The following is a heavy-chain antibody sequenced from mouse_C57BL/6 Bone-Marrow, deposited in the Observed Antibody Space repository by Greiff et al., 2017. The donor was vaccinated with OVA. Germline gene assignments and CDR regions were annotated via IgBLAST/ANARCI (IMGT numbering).Heavy chain of an antibody. J-gene: IGHJ4*01. CDR3: ASGMDVDAKDC. D-gene: IGHD2-10*02. V-gene: IGHV5-17*01. CDR1: GFTFSDYG. Sequence: EVQLVESGGDLVKPGGSLKLSCAASGFTFSDYGMHWVRQAPEKGLEWVAYISSDNSRIYYADTVKGRFTITRDKATSTVYLQMTSLRSEDSAMYYCASGMDVDAKDCWGQGTTVSVSS. CDR2: ISSDNSRI.